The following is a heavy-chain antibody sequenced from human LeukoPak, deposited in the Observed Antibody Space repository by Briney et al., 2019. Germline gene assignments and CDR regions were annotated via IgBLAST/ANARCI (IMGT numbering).Heavy chain of an antibody. V-gene: IGHV3-30*03. CDR1: GFTFSSYG. J-gene: IGHJ5*02. D-gene: IGHD1-1*01. CDR3: ASGRWNDGIAT. CDR2: ISYDGSNK. Sequence: GGSLRLSCAASGFTFSSYGMHWVRQAPGKGLEWVAVISYDGSNKYYADSVKGRFTISRDNSKNTLDLQMNSLRAEDTAVYYCASGRWNDGIATWGQGTLVTVSS.